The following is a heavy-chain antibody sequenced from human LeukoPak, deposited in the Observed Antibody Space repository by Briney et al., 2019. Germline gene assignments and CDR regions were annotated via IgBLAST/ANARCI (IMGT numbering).Heavy chain of an antibody. Sequence: ASVTVSCTASGYTFTGYYMHWVRQAPGQGLEWMGWINPNSGGTNYAQKFQGRVTMTRDTSISTAYMELSRLRSDDTAVYYCARDALRGYSYGYDYWGQGTLVTVSS. CDR3: ARDALRGYSYGYDY. CDR1: GYTFTGYY. D-gene: IGHD5-18*01. V-gene: IGHV1-2*02. CDR2: INPNSGGT. J-gene: IGHJ4*02.